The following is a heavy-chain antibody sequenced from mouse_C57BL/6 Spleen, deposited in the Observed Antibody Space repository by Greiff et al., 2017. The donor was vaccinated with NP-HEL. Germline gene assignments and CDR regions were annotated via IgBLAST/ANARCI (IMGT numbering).Heavy chain of an antibody. V-gene: IGHV5-17*01. D-gene: IGHD1-1*01. J-gene: IGHJ2*01. CDR2: ISSGSSTI. CDR3: ARSTTVVVDY. Sequence: EVQVVESGGGLVKPGGSLKLSCAASGFTFSDYGMHWVRQAPEKGLEWVAYISSGSSTIYYADTVKGRFTISRYNAKNTLFLQMTSLRSEDTAMYYCARSTTVVVDYWGQGTTLTVSS. CDR1: GFTFSDYG.